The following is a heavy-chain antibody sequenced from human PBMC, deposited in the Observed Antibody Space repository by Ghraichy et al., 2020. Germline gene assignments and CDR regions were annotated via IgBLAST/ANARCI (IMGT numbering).Heavy chain of an antibody. Sequence: ASVKVSCKASGYSFSTYGVSWVRQAPGQGLEWMGWISPYSDNTNYAQRVQGRITLTTDPSAEIAYMELRSLRSDDTAVYYCVRDRDIVAVTTTTPLDFWGQGTLVTVSS. D-gene: IGHD2-15*01. CDR3: VRDRDIVAVTTTTPLDF. J-gene: IGHJ4*02. CDR1: GYSFSTYG. V-gene: IGHV1-18*01. CDR2: ISPYSDNT.